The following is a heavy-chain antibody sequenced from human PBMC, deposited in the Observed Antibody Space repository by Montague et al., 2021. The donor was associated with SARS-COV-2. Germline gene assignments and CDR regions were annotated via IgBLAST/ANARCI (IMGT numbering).Heavy chain of an antibody. CDR3: ARSHGGSYYNAFDY. V-gene: IGHV3-30*04. J-gene: IGHJ4*02. D-gene: IGHD1-26*01. CDR2: ISYDGSNK. Sequence: SLRLSCAASGFTFSSYAMHWVRQAPGKGLEWVAVISYDGSNKYYVDSVKGRFTISRDNSKNTLYLQMNSLRAEDTAVYYCARSHGGSYYNAFDYWGQGTLVTVS. CDR1: GFTFSSYA.